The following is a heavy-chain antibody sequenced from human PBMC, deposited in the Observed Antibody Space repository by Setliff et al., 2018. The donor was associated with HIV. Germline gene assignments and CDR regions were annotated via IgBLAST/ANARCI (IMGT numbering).Heavy chain of an antibody. Sequence: SETLTLTCTVSGPSVSNTDYYWGWIRLPPGKGLEWIASIHHSGSTWYNPSLKSRVTISADMSKNQFSLKLFSVTAADTAVYYCARPSFGIGGGSIFDSWGQGTVVTVSS. D-gene: IGHD3-3*01. J-gene: IGHJ4*02. CDR2: IHHSGST. CDR1: GPSVSNTDYY. V-gene: IGHV4-39*01. CDR3: ARPSFGIGGGSIFDS.